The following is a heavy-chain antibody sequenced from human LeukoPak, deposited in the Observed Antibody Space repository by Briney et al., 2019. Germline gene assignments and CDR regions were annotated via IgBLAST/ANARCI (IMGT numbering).Heavy chain of an antibody. Sequence: PSETLSLTCTVSGGSISSGDSYWSWIRQPPGKGLEWIGYIYYSGSTYYNPSLKSRVTISLDTSKNEFSLKLNSVTAADTAVYYCARSNTGIRALGDWGQGTLVTVSS. CDR2: IYYSGST. CDR3: ARSNTGIRALGD. V-gene: IGHV4-30-4*01. CDR1: GGSISSGDSY. D-gene: IGHD3-10*01. J-gene: IGHJ4*02.